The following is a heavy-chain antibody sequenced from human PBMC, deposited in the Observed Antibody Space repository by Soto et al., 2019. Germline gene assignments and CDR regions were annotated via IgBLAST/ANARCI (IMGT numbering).Heavy chain of an antibody. CDR2: ISGSGGST. Sequence: EVQLLESGGGLVQPGGSLRLSCAASGFTFSSYAMSWVRQAPGKGLEWVSAISGSGGSTYYADSVKGRFTISRDNSKNPVYLQMNSLRAEDTAVYYCAKDLEELLAVTAFDIWGQGTMVTVSS. CDR3: AKDLEELLAVTAFDI. J-gene: IGHJ3*02. D-gene: IGHD1-26*01. V-gene: IGHV3-23*01. CDR1: GFTFSSYA.